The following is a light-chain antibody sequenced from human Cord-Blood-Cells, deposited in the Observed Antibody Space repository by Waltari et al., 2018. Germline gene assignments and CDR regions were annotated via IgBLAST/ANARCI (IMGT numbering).Light chain of an antibody. V-gene: IGKV3-15*01. Sequence: EIVMTQSPATLSVSPGDRATLSCRASQSVSSNLAWYQQKPGQAPRLLIYGPSTRATGIPARFSGSGSGTEFTLTISSLQSEDFAVYDCQQYNNWPPWTFGQGTKVEIK. CDR2: GPS. J-gene: IGKJ1*01. CDR1: QSVSSN. CDR3: QQYNNWPPWT.